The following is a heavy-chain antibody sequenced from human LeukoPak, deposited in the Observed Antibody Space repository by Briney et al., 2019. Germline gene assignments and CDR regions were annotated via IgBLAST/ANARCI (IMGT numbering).Heavy chain of an antibody. CDR3: ARDFDSGSYLGAFDI. Sequence: PGGSLRLSCAASGFTFSTYVMNWVRQAPGKGLEWVAVISYDGSNKYYADSVKGRFTISRDNSKNTLYLQMNSLRAEDTAVYYCARDFDSGSYLGAFDIWGQGTMVTVSS. J-gene: IGHJ3*02. V-gene: IGHV3-30-3*01. CDR2: ISYDGSNK. D-gene: IGHD1-26*01. CDR1: GFTFSTYV.